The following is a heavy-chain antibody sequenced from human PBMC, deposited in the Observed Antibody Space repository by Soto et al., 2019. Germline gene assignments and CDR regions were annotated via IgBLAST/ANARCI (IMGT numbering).Heavy chain of an antibody. CDR2: ISAYNGNT. J-gene: IGHJ6*02. D-gene: IGHD2-15*01. Sequence: QVQLVQSGAEVKKPGASVKVSCKASGYTFTSYGISWVRQAPGQGLEWRGWISAYNGNTNYAQKLQGRGTMTTDTATSTAYMELRSLRPDDTAEYYCAGAPQYCRGRSCQGSTVGGMEVWGQGTTVTVSS. V-gene: IGHV1-18*01. CDR1: GYTFTSYG. CDR3: AGAPQYCRGRSCQGSTVGGMEV.